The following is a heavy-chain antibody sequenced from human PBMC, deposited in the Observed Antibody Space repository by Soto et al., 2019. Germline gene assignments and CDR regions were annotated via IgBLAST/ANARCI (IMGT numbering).Heavy chain of an antibody. V-gene: IGHV3-23*01. CDR3: AKVPEMATKSVFFDY. CDR2: ISGSGGST. CDR1: GLTFSSYA. J-gene: IGHJ4*02. Sequence: QPGGSMRLSCAASGLTFSSYAMSWVRQAPGKGLEWVSAISGSGGSTYYADSVKGRFTISRDNSKNTLYLQMNSLRAEDTAVYYCAKVPEMATKSVFFDYWGQGTLVTVAS. D-gene: IGHD5-12*01.